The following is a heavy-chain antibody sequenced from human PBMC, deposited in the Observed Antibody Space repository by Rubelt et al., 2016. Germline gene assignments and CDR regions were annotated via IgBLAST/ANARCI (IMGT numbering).Heavy chain of an antibody. CDR3: AKDLGASNYFDY. J-gene: IGHJ4*02. CDR1: FSDYG. V-gene: IGHV3-30*02. D-gene: IGHD1-26*01. Sequence: FSDYGMHWVRQAPGTGLEWVAFIRYDGTNKYYADSVKGRFTISRDNPKNTLYLQMNSLRAEDMAVYYCAKDLGASNYFDYWGQGTQVTVSS. CDR2: IRYDGTNK.